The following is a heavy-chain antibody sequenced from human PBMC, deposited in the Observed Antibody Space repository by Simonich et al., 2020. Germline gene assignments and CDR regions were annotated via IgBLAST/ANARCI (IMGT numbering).Heavy chain of an antibody. D-gene: IGHD1-26*01. CDR2: KNPNSGNT. V-gene: IGHV1-8*03. CDR3: ARTYSGSYYYFDY. Sequence: QVQLVQSGAEVKKPGASVKVSCKASGYTFTSYDINWERQATGQGMERMGWKNPNSGNTGYAQKFQGRVTITRNTSISTAYMELSSLRSEDTAVYYCARTYSGSYYYFDYWGQGTLVTVSS. J-gene: IGHJ4*02. CDR1: GYTFTSYD.